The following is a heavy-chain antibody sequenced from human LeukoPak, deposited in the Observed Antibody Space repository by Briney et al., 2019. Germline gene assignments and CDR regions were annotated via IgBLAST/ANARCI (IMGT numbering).Heavy chain of an antibody. D-gene: IGHD6-13*01. CDR1: VSSFTSYW. V-gene: IGHV5-51*01. CDR3: ARGRTGYYFEY. Sequence: GAPRNFSGKGSVSSFTSYWIGWVRQLPGKGLEGMGIIYPGDSDTRYSPSFQGQVTISADKSISTAYLQWSSLKASDTAMYYCARGRTGYYFEYWGQGTLVTVSS. J-gene: IGHJ4*02. CDR2: IYPGDSDT.